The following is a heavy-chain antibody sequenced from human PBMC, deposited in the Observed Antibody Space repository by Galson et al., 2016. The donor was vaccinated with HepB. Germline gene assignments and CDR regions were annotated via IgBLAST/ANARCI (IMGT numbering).Heavy chain of an antibody. J-gene: IGHJ4*02. CDR2: IHYSGTT. CDR1: GASISSHY. CDR3: ATIESGRRFFES. V-gene: IGHV4-59*11. D-gene: IGHD3-9*01. Sequence: ETLSLTCSVSGASISSHYWSWIRQAPEKGPEWIGYIHYSGTTNYKSSLESQVTISIDTSKTQLSLKPTSVTAADTAVYFCATIESGRRFFESWGQGILVTVSS.